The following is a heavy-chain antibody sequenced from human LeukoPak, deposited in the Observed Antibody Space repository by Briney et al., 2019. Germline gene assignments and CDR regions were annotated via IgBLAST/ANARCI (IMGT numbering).Heavy chain of an antibody. Sequence: PGGSLRLSCAASGFTLSSYSMNWVRQAPGKGLEWVSSISSSSSYIYYADSVKGRFTISRDNAKNSLYLQMSSLRAEDTAVYYCTRVEETATTAAIIRKYSYYYYYMDVWGKGTTVTVSS. CDR2: ISSSSSYI. CDR3: TRVEETATTAAIIRKYSYYYYYMDV. CDR1: GFTLSSYS. D-gene: IGHD4-11*01. V-gene: IGHV3-21*01. J-gene: IGHJ6*03.